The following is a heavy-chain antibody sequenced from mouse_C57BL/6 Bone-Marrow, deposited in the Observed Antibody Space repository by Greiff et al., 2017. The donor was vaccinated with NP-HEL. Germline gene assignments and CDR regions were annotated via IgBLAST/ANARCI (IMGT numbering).Heavy chain of an antibody. CDR1: GYTFTSYG. V-gene: IGHV1-81*01. J-gene: IGHJ2*01. CDR2: IYPRSGNT. CDR3: ARWGLGYYFDY. Sequence: LVESGAELARPGASVKLSCKASGYTFTSYGISWVKQRTGQGLEWIGEIYPRSGNTYYNEKFKGKATLTADKSSSTAYMELRSLTSEDSAVYFCARWGLGYYFDYWGQGTTLTVSS. D-gene: IGHD4-1*01.